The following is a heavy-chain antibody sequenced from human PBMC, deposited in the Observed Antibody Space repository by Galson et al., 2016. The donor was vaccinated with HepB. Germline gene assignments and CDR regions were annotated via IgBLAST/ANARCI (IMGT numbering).Heavy chain of an antibody. J-gene: IGHJ6*02. V-gene: IGHV3-74*01. CDR3: AREPFRGTYGGVDV. CDR2: ISPDGRNT. CDR1: GFTFSDYW. D-gene: IGHD3-16*01. Sequence: SLRLSCAASGFTFSDYWMQWVRQVPGRGLVWVSRISPDGRNTDYADSVKGRFTISRDNAKNTVNVQLSSLRAEDTAVYYCAREPFRGTYGGVDVWGQGTTVTVSS.